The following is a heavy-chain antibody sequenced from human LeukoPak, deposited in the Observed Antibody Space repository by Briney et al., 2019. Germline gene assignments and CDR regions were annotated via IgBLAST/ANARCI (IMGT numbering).Heavy chain of an antibody. CDR3: AKSKAAVAGTPDY. CDR1: GFTFSTYA. V-gene: IGHV3-23*01. J-gene: IGHJ4*02. D-gene: IGHD6-19*01. CDR2: ISGSGGST. Sequence: PGGSLRLSCAASGFTFSTYAMSWARQAPGKGLEWVLGISGSGGSTYYADSVKGRFTISRDNSKDTLYLQMNSLRAEDTAVYYCAKSKAAVAGTPDYWGQGTLVTVSS.